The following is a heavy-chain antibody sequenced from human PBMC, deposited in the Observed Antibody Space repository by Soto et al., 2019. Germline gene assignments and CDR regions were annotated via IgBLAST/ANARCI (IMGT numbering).Heavy chain of an antibody. CDR1: GFTFDDYT. CDR3: AKDINSSGWYSLDY. V-gene: IGHV3-43*01. D-gene: IGHD6-19*01. Sequence: PGGSLRLSCAASGFTFDDYTMHWVRQAPGRGLEWVSLISWDGAGTYYADSVKGRFTISRDNSKNSLYLQMNSLRTEDTALYYSAKDINSSGWYSLDYWGQGT. CDR2: ISWDGAGT. J-gene: IGHJ4*02.